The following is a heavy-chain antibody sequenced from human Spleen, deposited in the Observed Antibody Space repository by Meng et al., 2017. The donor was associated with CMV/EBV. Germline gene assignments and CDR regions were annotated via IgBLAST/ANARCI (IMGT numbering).Heavy chain of an antibody. J-gene: IGHJ4*02. V-gene: IGHV3-66*03. D-gene: IGHD2-21*01. CDR1: GFTVSMQY. CDR3: AGGGGDWANFDS. CDR2: ICSCANT. Sequence: GESLKISCAASGFTVSMQYTIWVRRAPGKGLEWVSLICSCANTHCADSVKGRFTIARDNAKNSLCLQMNSLRVDDTAVYYCAGGGGDWANFDSWGQGTLVTVSS.